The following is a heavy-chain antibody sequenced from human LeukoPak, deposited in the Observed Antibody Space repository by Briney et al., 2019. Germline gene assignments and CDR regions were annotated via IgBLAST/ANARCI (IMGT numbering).Heavy chain of an antibody. V-gene: IGHV4-59*01. CDR2: IYYSGRT. CDR3: AREPAAATAYYYYGMDV. D-gene: IGHD6-13*01. Sequence: SETLSLSRTVSVGSLSGYYWRWIRHPPRRGLEWVGDIYYSGRTKYNPSIKSRVTISVDTYKNQFSMKLSSVTAADTAVYYCAREPAAATAYYYYGMDVWGQGTTVTVSS. J-gene: IGHJ6*02. CDR1: VGSLSGYY.